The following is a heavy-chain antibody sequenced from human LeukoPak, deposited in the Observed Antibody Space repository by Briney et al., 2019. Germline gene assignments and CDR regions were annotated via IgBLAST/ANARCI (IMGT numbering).Heavy chain of an antibody. V-gene: IGHV1-18*01. Sequence: ASVKVSCKASGYTFTSYGISWVRQAPGQGLVWMGWISAYNGNTNYAQKLQGRVTMTTDTSTSTAYMELRSLRSDDTAVYYCARALEGYDSSGYYTNWFDPWGQGTLVTVSS. CDR2: ISAYNGNT. J-gene: IGHJ5*02. CDR1: GYTFTSYG. CDR3: ARALEGYDSSGYYTNWFDP. D-gene: IGHD3-22*01.